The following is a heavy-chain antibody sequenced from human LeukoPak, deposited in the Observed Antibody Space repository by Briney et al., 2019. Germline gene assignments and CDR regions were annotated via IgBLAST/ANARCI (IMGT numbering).Heavy chain of an antibody. D-gene: IGHD6-13*01. J-gene: IGHJ1*01. V-gene: IGHV3-30*03. CDR1: GFTFSSYG. CDR2: ISYDESNI. Sequence: GGSPRLSCAASGFTFSSYGMHWVRQAPGKGLEWVAVISYDESNIYYADSVKGRFTISRDNSRNTLFLQMNSLRAEDTAVYYCASRVIAAAVEYFQHWGQGTLVTVSS. CDR3: ASRVIAAAVEYFQH.